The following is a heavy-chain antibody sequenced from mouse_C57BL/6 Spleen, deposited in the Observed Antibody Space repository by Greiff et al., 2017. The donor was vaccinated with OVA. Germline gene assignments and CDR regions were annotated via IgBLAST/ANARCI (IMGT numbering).Heavy chain of an antibody. CDR3: ARALYSNHWYFDV. V-gene: IGHV5-16*01. CDR2: INYDGSST. CDR1: GFTFSDYY. D-gene: IGHD2-5*01. Sequence: DVHLVESEGGLVQPGSSMKLSCTASGFTFSDYYMAWVRQVPEKGLEWVANINYDGSSTYYLDSLKSRFIISRDNAKNILYLQMSSLKSEDTATYYCARALYSNHWYFDVWGTGTTVTVSS. J-gene: IGHJ1*03.